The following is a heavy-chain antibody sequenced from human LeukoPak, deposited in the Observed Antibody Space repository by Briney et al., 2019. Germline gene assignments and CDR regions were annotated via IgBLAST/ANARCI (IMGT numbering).Heavy chain of an antibody. CDR1: GGSLSSYY. D-gene: IGHD5-24*01. CDR3: ARDDGYNFWYFDY. Sequence: SETLSLTCTVSGGSLSSYYWSWIRQPPGNGLEWIAYMYYSGSTNYNPSLKSRVTISVDTSKNQFSLKLSSVTAADTTVYYCARDDGYNFWYFDYWGQGTLVTVSS. CDR2: MYYSGST. J-gene: IGHJ4*02. V-gene: IGHV4-59*01.